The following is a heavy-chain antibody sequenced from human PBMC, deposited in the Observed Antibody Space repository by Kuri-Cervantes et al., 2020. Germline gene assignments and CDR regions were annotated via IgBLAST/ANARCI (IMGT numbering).Heavy chain of an antibody. D-gene: IGHD1-26*01. CDR3: VREVGAPGAYDK. CDR2: IYSCGST. J-gene: IGHJ3*02. V-gene: IGHV3-66*03. Sequence: GESLKISCAASGFTVSSNYMSWVRQAPGKGLEWVSVIYSCGSTYYADSVKGRFTISRDNAKNMLFLQMNSLRAEDTALYSCVREVGAPGAYDKWGQGTMVTVSS. CDR1: GFTVSSNY.